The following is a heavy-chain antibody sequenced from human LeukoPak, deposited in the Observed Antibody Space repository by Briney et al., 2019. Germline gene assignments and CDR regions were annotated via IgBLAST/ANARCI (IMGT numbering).Heavy chain of an antibody. Sequence: SETLSLTCTVSGGSISSYYWSWIRQPPGKGLEWIGYIYYSGSTNYNPSLKSRVTISVDTSKNQFSLKLSSVTAADTAVYYCARDSVGYWFDPWGQGTLVTVSS. J-gene: IGHJ5*02. CDR2: IYYSGST. CDR3: ARDSVGYWFDP. CDR1: GGSISSYY. D-gene: IGHD1-26*01. V-gene: IGHV4-59*01.